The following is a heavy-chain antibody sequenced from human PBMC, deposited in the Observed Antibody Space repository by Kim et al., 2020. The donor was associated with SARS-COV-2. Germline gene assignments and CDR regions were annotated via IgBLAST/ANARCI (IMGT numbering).Heavy chain of an antibody. Sequence: SETLSLTCTVSGYSISSGYYWGWIRQPPGKGLAWIGSIYHSGSTYYNPSLKSRVTISVDTSKNQFSLKLSSVTAADTAVYYCPRERRDGYNGAFDIWGQG. J-gene: IGHJ3*02. CDR1: GYSISSGYY. CDR2: IYHSGST. CDR3: PRERRDGYNGAFDI. D-gene: IGHD5-12*01. V-gene: IGHV4-38-2*02.